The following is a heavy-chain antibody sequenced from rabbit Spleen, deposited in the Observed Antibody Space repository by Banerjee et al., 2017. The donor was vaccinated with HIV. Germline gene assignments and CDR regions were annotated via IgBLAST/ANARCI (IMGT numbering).Heavy chain of an antibody. D-gene: IGHD4-2*01. J-gene: IGHJ4*01. CDR2: VCGGSSGTT. CDR3: ARSPSYAGGHNANL. CDR1: GFDLSNYYC. Sequence: QSLEESGGDLVKPGASLTLTCTASGFDLSNYYCICWVRQAPGKGLEWIACVCGGSSGTTYYATWAKGRFTISKTSSTTVTLQMTSLTAADTATYFCARSPSYAGGHNANLWGQGTLVTVS. V-gene: IGHV1S40*01.